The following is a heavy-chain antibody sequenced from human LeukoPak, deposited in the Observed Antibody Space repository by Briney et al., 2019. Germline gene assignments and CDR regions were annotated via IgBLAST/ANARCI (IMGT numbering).Heavy chain of an antibody. CDR2: IRSKRNNYAT. CDR3: SRLEDTSPIEVALDI. D-gene: IGHD2-2*01. CDR1: GFTLSGSV. J-gene: IGHJ3*02. V-gene: IGHV3-73*01. Sequence: GGSLRLSCAGSGFTLSGSVIHWVRQAAGKGLEWVGRIRSKRNNYATAYVASVKGRFTISRDDSKNTVYLHMDSLKTEDTALYHCSRLEDTSPIEVALDIWGQGTVVTVSS.